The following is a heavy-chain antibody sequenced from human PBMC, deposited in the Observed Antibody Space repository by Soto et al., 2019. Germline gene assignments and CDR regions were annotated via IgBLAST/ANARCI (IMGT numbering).Heavy chain of an antibody. D-gene: IGHD5-18*01. CDR1: GFSFSDSA. V-gene: IGHV3-73*02. J-gene: IGHJ4*02. CDR3: TREAIQLWFDF. Sequence: EVQLVESGGGWVQPGGSLKLSCSGSGFSFSDSAIHWVRQASGQGLEWVGRIRDRPDRYTTDYAASVKDRFIISRDDSKNLLYLHMNNLKTEDSAVYFCTREAIQLWFDFWGQGTLVTVSS. CDR2: IRDRPDRYTT.